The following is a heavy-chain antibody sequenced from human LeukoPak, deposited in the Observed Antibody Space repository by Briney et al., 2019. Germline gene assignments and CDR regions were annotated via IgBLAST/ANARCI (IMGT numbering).Heavy chain of an antibody. V-gene: IGHV1-69*13. D-gene: IGHD4-17*01. Sequence: WASVKVSCKASGGTFSSYAISWVRQAPGQGLEWMGGIIPIFGTANYAQKFQGRVTITADESTSTAYMELSSLRSEDTAEYYCARDHSDGDYRIPFDYWGQGTLVTVSS. J-gene: IGHJ4*02. CDR1: GGTFSSYA. CDR3: ARDHSDGDYRIPFDY. CDR2: IIPIFGTA.